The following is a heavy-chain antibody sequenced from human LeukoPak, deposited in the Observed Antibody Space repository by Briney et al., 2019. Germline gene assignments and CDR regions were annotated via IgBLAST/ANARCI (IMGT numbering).Heavy chain of an antibody. V-gene: IGHV3-7*01. CDR1: GFTFRSYW. CDR3: ARVEYSGWNLEY. Sequence: GGSLRLSCAAPGFTFRSYWTSWVRQAPGKGLEWVANINQGGSVQYYMDSVKGRFTISRDDAKNSLYVQMNSLRDEDTAVYYCARVEYSGWNLEYWGQGTLVTVSS. CDR2: INQGGSVQ. D-gene: IGHD5-12*01. J-gene: IGHJ4*02.